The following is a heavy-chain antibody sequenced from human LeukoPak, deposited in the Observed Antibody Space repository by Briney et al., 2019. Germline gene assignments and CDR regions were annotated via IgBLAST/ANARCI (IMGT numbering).Heavy chain of an antibody. Sequence: PSETLSLTCTVSGGSISSGDYYWSWIRQPPGKGLEWIGYIYHSGSTYYNPSLKSRVTISVDRSKNQFSLKLSSVTAADTAVYYCARVRVFITGTTDDAFDIWGQGTMVTVSS. CDR1: GGSISSGDYY. D-gene: IGHD1-14*01. CDR3: ARVRVFITGTTDDAFDI. V-gene: IGHV4-30-4*08. CDR2: IYHSGST. J-gene: IGHJ3*02.